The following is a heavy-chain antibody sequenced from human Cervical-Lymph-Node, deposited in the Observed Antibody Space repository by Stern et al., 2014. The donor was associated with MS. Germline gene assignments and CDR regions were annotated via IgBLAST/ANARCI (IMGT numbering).Heavy chain of an antibody. J-gene: IGHJ4*02. CDR3: ARDTSSPERSDW. Sequence: EVQLVESGGGVIQPGGSLRLSCTASGFTGSRDYMTLVRPAPGKGLEWVSLITNVGSTFYTDSVKGRFTISRDDSKNTVYLHMTSLRAEDTAMYYCARDTSSPERSDWWGQGTLVTVSS. CDR1: GFTGSRDY. CDR2: ITNVGST. D-gene: IGHD1-1*01. V-gene: IGHV3-53*01.